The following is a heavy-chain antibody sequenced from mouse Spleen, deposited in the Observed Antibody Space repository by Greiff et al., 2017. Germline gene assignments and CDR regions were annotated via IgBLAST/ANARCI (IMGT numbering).Heavy chain of an antibody. CDR1: GYTFTDYY. Sequence: VKLQESGAELVRPGASVKLSCKASGYTFTDYYINWVKQRPGQGLEWIARIYPGSGNTYYNEKFKGKATLTAEKSSSTAYMQLSSLTSEDSAVYFCARESYYGLDYWGQGTTLTVSS. CDR3: ARESYYGLDY. CDR2: IYPGSGNT. D-gene: IGHD1-1*01. J-gene: IGHJ2*01. V-gene: IGHV1-76*01.